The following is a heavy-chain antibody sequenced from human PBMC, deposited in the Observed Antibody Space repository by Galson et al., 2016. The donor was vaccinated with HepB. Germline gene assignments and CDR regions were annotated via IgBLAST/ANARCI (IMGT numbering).Heavy chain of an antibody. V-gene: IGHV1-69*13. Sequence: SVKVSCKASGGTFSSYAINWMRQAPGQGLEWMGGIIPMFGRANYAQRFQGKVTITADESTGTAYMEMSSLRSDDTAVYYCARVDYYGSGTHYYFDYWGQGTLVTVS. CDR1: GGTFSSYA. J-gene: IGHJ4*02. CDR2: IIPMFGRA. D-gene: IGHD3-10*01. CDR3: ARVDYYGSGTHYYFDY.